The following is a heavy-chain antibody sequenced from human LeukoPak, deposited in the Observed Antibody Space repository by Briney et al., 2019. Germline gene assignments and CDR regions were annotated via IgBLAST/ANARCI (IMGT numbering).Heavy chain of an antibody. D-gene: IGHD2-15*01. CDR1: GFTFSDYY. CDR2: ISSSSSYT. J-gene: IGHJ5*02. Sequence: GGSLRLSCAASGFTFSDYYMSWIRQAPGKGLEWVSYISSSSSYTKYADSVKGRFTISRDNAKNSLYLQMNSLRAEDTAVYHCASDRYCSGGSCYGWFDPWGQGTLVTVSS. CDR3: ASDRYCSGGSCYGWFDP. V-gene: IGHV3-11*06.